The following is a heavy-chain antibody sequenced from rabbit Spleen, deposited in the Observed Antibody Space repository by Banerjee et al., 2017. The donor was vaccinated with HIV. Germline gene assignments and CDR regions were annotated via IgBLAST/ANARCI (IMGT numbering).Heavy chain of an antibody. CDR1: GFSFSSSYY. CDR2: IYADSSGST. D-gene: IGHD2-1*01. Sequence: QSLEESGGDLVKPGASLTLTCTASGFSFSSSYYICWVRQAPGMGLECTACIYADSSGSTYYANWAKGRFTISKTSSTTVTLQMTSLTVADTATYFCARGSATMTMVITGFYLSLWGPGTLVTVS. V-gene: IGHV1S40*01. CDR3: ARGSATMTMVITGFYLSL. J-gene: IGHJ4*01.